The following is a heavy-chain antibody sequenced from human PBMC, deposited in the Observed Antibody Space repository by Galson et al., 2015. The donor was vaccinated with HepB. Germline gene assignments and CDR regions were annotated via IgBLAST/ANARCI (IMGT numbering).Heavy chain of an antibody. J-gene: IGHJ4*02. Sequence: SLRLSCAASGFTFSNYWMHWVRQAPGKGLVWVSRVKSDGSSTDYADSVKGRFTISRDNAKNTLYLQMDSLRAEDTAVYYCVRGNSGTYRIDFWGQGTLVTVSS. D-gene: IGHD1-26*01. CDR3: VRGNSGTYRIDF. CDR1: GFTFSNYW. CDR2: VKSDGSST. V-gene: IGHV3-74*01.